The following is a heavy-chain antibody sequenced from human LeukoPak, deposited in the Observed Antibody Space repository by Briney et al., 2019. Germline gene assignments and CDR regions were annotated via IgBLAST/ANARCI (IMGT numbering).Heavy chain of an antibody. CDR2: ISYSGST. Sequence: SETLSLTCTVSAGSISNYYWSWIRQPPGKGLEWIGYISYSGSTNYNPSLKSRVTISVDTSKNQFSLKLSSVTAADTAVYYCARDVGNWNYLGYYYYMDVWGKGTTVTVSS. CDR3: ARDVGNWNYLGYYYYMDV. CDR1: AGSISNYY. V-gene: IGHV4-59*12. D-gene: IGHD1-7*01. J-gene: IGHJ6*03.